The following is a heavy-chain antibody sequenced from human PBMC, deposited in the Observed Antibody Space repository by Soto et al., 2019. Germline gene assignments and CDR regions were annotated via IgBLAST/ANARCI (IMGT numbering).Heavy chain of an antibody. Sequence: QVQLVQSGAGMRKPGSSVKVSCKASGGTFSSYGLSWVRQAPGQGLEWMGGIIPAFGTVEYAQKFQGRVTITADESTTTAYMELSSLRSGDTAVYYCARDVGYTSGSGHHFWGQGTVVTVSS. V-gene: IGHV1-69*01. CDR3: ARDVGYTSGSGHHF. CDR1: GGTFSSYG. J-gene: IGHJ4*03. CDR2: IIPAFGTV. D-gene: IGHD5-18*01.